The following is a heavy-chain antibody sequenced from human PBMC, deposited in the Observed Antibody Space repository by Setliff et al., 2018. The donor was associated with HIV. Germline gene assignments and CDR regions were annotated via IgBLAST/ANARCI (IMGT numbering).Heavy chain of an antibody. CDR2: VHYSGIT. V-gene: IGHV4-39*01. D-gene: IGHD2-21*01. CDR1: GGSIRSSSYY. CDR3: ARHIRYYYYMDV. Sequence: PSETLSLTCTVSGGSIRSSSYYWGWVRQPPGKGLEWIGNVHYSGITSYNPSLGSRLTVSVDTSVNQFSLRLTSVTAADTAVYYCARHIRYYYYMDVWGKGTTVTVSS. J-gene: IGHJ6*03.